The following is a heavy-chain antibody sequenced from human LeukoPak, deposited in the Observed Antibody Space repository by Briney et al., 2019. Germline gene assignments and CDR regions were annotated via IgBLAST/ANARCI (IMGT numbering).Heavy chain of an antibody. J-gene: IGHJ4*02. V-gene: IGHV4-30-4*08. CDR3: TSQATRFGELD. CDR2: IYYSGST. Sequence: SETLSLTCTVSGGSISSGDYYWSWIRQPPGKGLEWIGYIYYSGSTYYNPSLKSRVTISVDTSKNQFSLKLSSVTAADTAVYYCTSQATRFGELDWGQGTLVTVSS. D-gene: IGHD3-10*01. CDR1: GGSISSGDYY.